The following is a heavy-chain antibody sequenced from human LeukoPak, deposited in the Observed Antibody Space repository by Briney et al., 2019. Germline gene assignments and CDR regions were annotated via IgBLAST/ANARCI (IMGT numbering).Heavy chain of an antibody. Sequence: GGSLRLSCAASGFTFSSYAMSWVRQAPGKGLEWVSAISGSGGSTYYADSVKGRFTISRDNSKNTLYLQMNSLRAEDTAVYYCAKVAYCSSTSCYTTPDYWGQGTLVTVSS. CDR1: GFTFSSYA. J-gene: IGHJ4*02. D-gene: IGHD2-2*02. CDR3: AKVAYCSSTSCYTTPDY. CDR2: ISGSGGST. V-gene: IGHV3-23*01.